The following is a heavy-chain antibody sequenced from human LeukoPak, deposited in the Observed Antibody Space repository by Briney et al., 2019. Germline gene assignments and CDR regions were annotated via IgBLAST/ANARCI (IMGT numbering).Heavy chain of an antibody. V-gene: IGHV3-7*01. CDR1: GVTFSSYW. J-gene: IGHJ4*02. Sequence: TGGSLRLSCAASGVTFSSYWMSWVRQAPGKGLEWVANIKQDGSEKYYVDSVKGRFTISRDNAKNSLYLQMNSLRAEDTAVYYCARDWVTGDYWGQGTLVTVSS. D-gene: IGHD5-18*01. CDR3: ARDWVTGDY. CDR2: IKQDGSEK.